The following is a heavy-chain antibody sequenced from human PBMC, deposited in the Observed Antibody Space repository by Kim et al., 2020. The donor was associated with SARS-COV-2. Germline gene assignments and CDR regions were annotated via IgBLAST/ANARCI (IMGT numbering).Heavy chain of an antibody. CDR2: ISSSSSYI. Sequence: GGSLRLSCAASGFTFSSYSMNWVRQAPGKGLEWVSSISSSSSYIYYADSVKGRFTISRDNAKNSLYLQMNSLRAEDTAVYYCARDADIVATITNYYYYGMDVWGQGTTVTVSS. J-gene: IGHJ6*02. CDR1: GFTFSSYS. CDR3: ARDADIVATITNYYYYGMDV. D-gene: IGHD5-12*01. V-gene: IGHV3-21*01.